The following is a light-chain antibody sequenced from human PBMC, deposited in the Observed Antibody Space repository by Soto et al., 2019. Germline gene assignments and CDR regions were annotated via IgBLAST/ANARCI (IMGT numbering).Light chain of an antibody. J-gene: IGKJ5*01. Sequence: IQMTQSPNSVSASVGDRVTITCRASQSISTYLNWYQQKSGKVPKLLIYAASSLQSGVPSRFSGSGSGTDFTLTISWLQPEDFATYYCQQSYSTPITFGQGTLLETK. V-gene: IGKV1-39*01. CDR3: QQSYSTPIT. CDR1: QSISTY. CDR2: AAS.